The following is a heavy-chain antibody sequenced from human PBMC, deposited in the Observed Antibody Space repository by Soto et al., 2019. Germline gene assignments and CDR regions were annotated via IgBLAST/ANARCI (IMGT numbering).Heavy chain of an antibody. CDR2: IYYSGST. CDR1: GGFISSGGYY. V-gene: IGHV4-31*03. D-gene: IGHD1-1*01. Sequence: SETLSLTCTVSGGFISSGGYYWSWIRQHPGKGLEWIGYIYYSGSTYYNPSLKSRVTVSVDTSKNQFSLKLSSVTAADTAVYYCARNLMGYSSGGYYYYYGMDVWGQGTTVTVSS. CDR3: ARNLMGYSSGGYYYYYGMDV. J-gene: IGHJ6*02.